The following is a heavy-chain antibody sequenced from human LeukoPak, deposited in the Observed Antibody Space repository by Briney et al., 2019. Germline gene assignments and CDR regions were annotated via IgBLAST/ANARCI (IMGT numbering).Heavy chain of an antibody. Sequence: ASVKVSCKASGYTFTSYYMHWVRHAPGQGLGWMGIINPSGGSTSYAQTFQGRVTMTRDTSTSTAYMELSSLRSEDTAVYYCARDVGPTTLTYYYDSSGYDWFDPWGQGTLVTVSS. J-gene: IGHJ5*02. CDR2: INPSGGST. V-gene: IGHV1-46*01. D-gene: IGHD3-22*01. CDR3: ARDVGPTTLTYYYDSSGYDWFDP. CDR1: GYTFTSYY.